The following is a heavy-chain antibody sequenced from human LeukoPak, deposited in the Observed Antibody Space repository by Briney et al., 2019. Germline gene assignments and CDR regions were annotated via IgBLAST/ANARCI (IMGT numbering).Heavy chain of an antibody. Sequence: PSETLSLTCTVSGGSISSGSYYWSWIRQPAGKGLEWIGRIYTSGSTNYNPSLKSRVTISVDTSKNQFSMKLSSVTAADTAVYYCARDSPYCSGGSCYWHWGQGTLVTVSS. CDR3: ARDSPYCSGGSCYWH. CDR2: IYTSGST. D-gene: IGHD2-15*01. CDR1: GGSISSGSYY. J-gene: IGHJ4*02. V-gene: IGHV4-61*02.